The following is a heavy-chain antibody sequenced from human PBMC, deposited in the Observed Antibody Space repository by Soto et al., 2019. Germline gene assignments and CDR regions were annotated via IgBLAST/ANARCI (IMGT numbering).Heavy chain of an antibody. D-gene: IGHD3-3*01. CDR1: GGSISSSSYY. CDR2: IYYSGST. CDR3: ASVTIFGVVMFDY. J-gene: IGHJ4*02. Sequence: SETLSLTCTVSGGSISSSSYYWGWIRQPPGKGLEWIGSIYYSGSTYYNPSLKSRVTISVDTSKNQFSLKLSSVTAADTAVYYCASVTIFGVVMFDYWGQGTLVTVSS. V-gene: IGHV4-39*01.